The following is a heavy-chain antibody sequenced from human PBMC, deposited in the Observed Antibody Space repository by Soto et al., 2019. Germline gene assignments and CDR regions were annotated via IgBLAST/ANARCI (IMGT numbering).Heavy chain of an antibody. D-gene: IGHD3-22*01. J-gene: IGHJ4*02. CDR2: IYYSGST. CDR3: ARGPYYYDSSGYPPFDY. Sequence: QVQLQESGPGLVKPSETLSLTCTVSGGSISSYYWSWIRQPPGKGLEWIGYIYYSGSTNYNPSLKSRVTISVDTSKNQFSLKLSSVTAADTAVYYCARGPYYYDSSGYPPFDYWGQGTLVTVSS. V-gene: IGHV4-59*01. CDR1: GGSISSYY.